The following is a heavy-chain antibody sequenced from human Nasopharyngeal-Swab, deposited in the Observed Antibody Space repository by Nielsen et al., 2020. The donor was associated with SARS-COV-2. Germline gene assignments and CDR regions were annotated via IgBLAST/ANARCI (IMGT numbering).Heavy chain of an antibody. J-gene: IGHJ6*03. Sequence: SATLSLTCTVSGGSISSSSYYWGWIRQPPGKGLEWIGSIYYSGSTYYNPSLKSRVTISVDKSKNQFSLKLSSVTAADTAVYYCARLTVLLWFGEPTYMDVWGKGTTVTVSS. CDR2: IYYSGST. V-gene: IGHV4-39*01. CDR1: GGSISSSSYY. CDR3: ARLTVLLWFGEPTYMDV. D-gene: IGHD3-10*01.